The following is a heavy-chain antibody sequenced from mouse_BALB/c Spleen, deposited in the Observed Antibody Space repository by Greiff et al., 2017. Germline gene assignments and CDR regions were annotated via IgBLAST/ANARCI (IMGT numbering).Heavy chain of an antibody. CDR3: ASWDVGAY. V-gene: IGHV1-7*01. D-gene: IGHD4-1*01. CDR1: GYTFTSYW. J-gene: IGHJ3*01. CDR2: INPSTGYT. Sequence: VQLVESGAELAKPGASVKMSCKASGYTFTSYWMHWVKQRPGQGLEWIGYINPSTGYTEYNQKFKDKATLTADKSSSTAYMQLSSLTSEDSAVYYCASWDVGAYWGQGTLVTVSA.